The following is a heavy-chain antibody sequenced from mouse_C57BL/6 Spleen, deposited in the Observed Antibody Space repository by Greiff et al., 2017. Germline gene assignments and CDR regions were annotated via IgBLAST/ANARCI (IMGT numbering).Heavy chain of an antibody. J-gene: IGHJ4*01. CDR2: IHPNSGST. V-gene: IGHV1-64*01. Sequence: QVQLKQPGAELVKPGASVKLSCKASGYTFTSYWMHWVKQRPGQGLEWIGMIHPNSGSTNYNEKFKSKATLTVDKSSSTAYMQLSSLTSEDSAVYYCASYGSSSSMDYWGQGTSVTVSS. CDR1: GYTFTSYW. D-gene: IGHD1-1*01. CDR3: ASYGSSSSMDY.